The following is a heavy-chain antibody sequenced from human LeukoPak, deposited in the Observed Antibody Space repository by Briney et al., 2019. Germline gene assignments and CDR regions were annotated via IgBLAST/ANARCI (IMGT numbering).Heavy chain of an antibody. CDR1: GGTFSSYA. CDR3: ATVSGSYLEL. Sequence: ASVKVSCRASGGTFSSYAISWVRQAPGKGLEWMGGFDPEDGETIYAQKFQGRVTMTEDTSTDTAYMELSSLRSEDTAVYYCATVSGSYLELWGQGTLVTVSS. D-gene: IGHD1-26*01. J-gene: IGHJ4*02. CDR2: FDPEDGET. V-gene: IGHV1-24*01.